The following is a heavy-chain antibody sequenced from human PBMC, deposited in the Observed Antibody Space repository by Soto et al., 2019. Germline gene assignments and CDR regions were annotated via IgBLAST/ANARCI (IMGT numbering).Heavy chain of an antibody. CDR2: IYSGGST. CDR1: GFTVSSNY. J-gene: IGHJ6*02. Sequence: EVQLVETGGGLIQPGGSLRLSCAASGFTVSSNYMSWVRQAPGKGLEWVSVIYSGGSTYYADSVKGRFTISRDNSKNTLYLQMNSRRAEDTAVYYCAGASIAVAGGYGMDVWGQGTTVTVSS. V-gene: IGHV3-53*02. CDR3: AGASIAVAGGYGMDV. D-gene: IGHD6-19*01.